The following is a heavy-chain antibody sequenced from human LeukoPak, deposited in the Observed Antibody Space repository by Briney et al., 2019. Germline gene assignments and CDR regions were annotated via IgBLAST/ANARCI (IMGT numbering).Heavy chain of an antibody. J-gene: IGHJ6*03. D-gene: IGHD5-24*01. CDR2: IIPIFGTA. Sequence: ASVKVSCKASGGTFSSYAISWVRQAPGRGLEWMGGIIPIFGTANYAQKFQGRVTITADESTSTAYLELSSLRSEDTAVYYCARAYVGRDGHNSSNYYHYHPMDLWGKGTTVTVSS. V-gene: IGHV1-69*13. CDR3: ARAYVGRDGHNSSNYYHYHPMDL. CDR1: GGTFSSYA.